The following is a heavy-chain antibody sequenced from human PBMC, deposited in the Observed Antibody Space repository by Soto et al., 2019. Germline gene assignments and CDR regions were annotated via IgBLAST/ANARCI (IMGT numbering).Heavy chain of an antibody. Sequence: PSETLSLTCTVSVGSISSGGYYWSWIRQHPGKGLEWIGYIYYSGSTYYNPSLKSRVTISVDTSKNQFSLKLSSVTAADTAVYYCARAGGTVTTPHFDYWGQGTLVTVSS. V-gene: IGHV4-31*03. CDR3: ARAGGTVTTPHFDY. CDR1: VGSISSGGYY. J-gene: IGHJ4*02. CDR2: IYYSGST. D-gene: IGHD1-1*01.